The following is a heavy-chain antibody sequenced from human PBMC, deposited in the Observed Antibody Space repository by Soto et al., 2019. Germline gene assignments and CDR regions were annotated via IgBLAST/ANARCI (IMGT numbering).Heavy chain of an antibody. Sequence: LSLTCTVSGGSISSSSYYWGWIRQPPGKGLEWIGSIYYSGSTYYNPSLKSRVTISVDTSKNQFSLKLSSVTAADTAVYYCARLTELLPFDYWGQGTLVTVSS. CDR1: GGSISSSSYY. D-gene: IGHD1-26*01. CDR3: ARLTELLPFDY. CDR2: IYYSGST. J-gene: IGHJ4*02. V-gene: IGHV4-39*01.